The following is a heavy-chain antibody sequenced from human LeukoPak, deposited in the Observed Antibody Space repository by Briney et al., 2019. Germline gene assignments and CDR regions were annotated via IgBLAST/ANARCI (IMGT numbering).Heavy chain of an antibody. CDR3: AKSVESAVTTNPYFDY. D-gene: IGHD4-17*01. V-gene: IGHV3-23*01. Sequence: GGSLRLSCAASGFTFSDYAVSWVRQALGKGLKWVSVISGSGGCTYNVDPVKGRFTISRDNSKNTLYLQMNSLRAEDTAVYYCAKSVESAVTTNPYFDYWGQGILVTVSS. J-gene: IGHJ4*02. CDR1: GFTFSDYA. CDR2: ISGSGGCT.